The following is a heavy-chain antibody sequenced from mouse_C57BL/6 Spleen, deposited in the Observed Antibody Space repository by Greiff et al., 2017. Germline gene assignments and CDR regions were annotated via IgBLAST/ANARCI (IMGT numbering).Heavy chain of an antibody. J-gene: IGHJ3*01. V-gene: IGHV14-4*01. CDR2: IDPENGDT. CDR1: GFNIKDDY. CDR3: TNRQLRLTWFAY. Sequence: EVQLVESGAELVRPGASVKLSCTASGFNIKDDYMHWVKQRPEQGLEWIGWIDPENGDTEYASKFQGKATITADTSSNPAYLQLSSLTSEDTAVYYCTNRQLRLTWFAYWGQGTLVTVSA. D-gene: IGHD3-2*02.